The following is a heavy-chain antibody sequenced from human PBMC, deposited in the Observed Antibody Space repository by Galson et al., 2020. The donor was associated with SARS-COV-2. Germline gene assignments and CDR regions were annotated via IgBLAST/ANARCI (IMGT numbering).Heavy chain of an antibody. V-gene: IGHV4-59*01. CDR3: VGLGVGDYYYYYGMDV. CDR2: IHYSGST. D-gene: IGHD4-17*01. CDR1: GGSFSSNY. J-gene: IGHJ6*02. Sequence: SETLSLTCTVSGGSFSSNYWNWIRQPPGKGLEWLGNIHYSGSTDYNPSPESRVTISIDTSKNQFSLKLRSVTAADTAVYYCVGLGVGDYYYYYGMDVWGQGTTVTVSS.